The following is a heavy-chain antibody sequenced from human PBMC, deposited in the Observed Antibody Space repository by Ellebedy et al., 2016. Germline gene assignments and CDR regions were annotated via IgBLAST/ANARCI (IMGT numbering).Heavy chain of an antibody. CDR1: GGSISSGGYY. V-gene: IGHV4-31*03. CDR3: ASEVAYCGGDCYSGYFDY. D-gene: IGHD2-21*02. J-gene: IGHJ4*02. Sequence: SETLSLTCTVSGGSISSGGYYWSWIRQHPGKGLEWIGYIYYSGSTYYNPSLKSRVTISVDTSKNQFSLKLSSVTAADTAVYYCASEVAYCGGDCYSGYFDYWGQGTPVTVPS. CDR2: IYYSGST.